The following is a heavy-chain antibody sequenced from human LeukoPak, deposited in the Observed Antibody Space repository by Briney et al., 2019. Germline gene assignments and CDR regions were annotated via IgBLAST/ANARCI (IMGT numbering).Heavy chain of an antibody. CDR1: GYTFTCYY. CDR3: AREKESVAGRELDY. J-gene: IGHJ4*02. V-gene: IGHV1-2*06. D-gene: IGHD6-19*01. CDR2: INPNSGGT. Sequence: ASVKVSCKASGYTFTCYYIHWVRQAPGQGLEWMGRINPNSGGTNYAQNFQGRVTMTRDTSISTAYMELSSLRSDDTAVYYCAREKESVAGRELDYWGQGTLVTVSS.